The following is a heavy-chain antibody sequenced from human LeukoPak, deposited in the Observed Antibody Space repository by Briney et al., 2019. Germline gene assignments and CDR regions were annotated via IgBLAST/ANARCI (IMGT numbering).Heavy chain of an antibody. D-gene: IGHD6-19*01. Sequence: ASVKVSCKASGYTFTSYAMNWVRQAPGQGLEWMGWMNPNSGNTGYAQKFQGRVTITRNTSISTAYMELSSLRSEDTAVYYCARGRWAYSSGWTSRLLGYWGQGTLVTVSS. CDR2: MNPNSGNT. CDR3: ARGRWAYSSGWTSRLLGY. J-gene: IGHJ4*02. CDR1: GYTFTSYA. V-gene: IGHV1-8*03.